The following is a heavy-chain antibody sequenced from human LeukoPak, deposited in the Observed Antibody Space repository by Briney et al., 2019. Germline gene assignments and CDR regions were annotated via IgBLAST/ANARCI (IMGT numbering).Heavy chain of an antibody. J-gene: IGHJ4*02. CDR2: ISSNGGST. Sequence: GGSLRLSCAASGFTFSSYAMHWVRQAPGKGLEYVSAISSNGGSTYYANSVKGRFNISRDNSKNTLFLQMGSLRAEDMAVYYCARGGPSAYYYGSRSHSFDYWGQGTLVTVSS. CDR3: ARGGPSAYYYGSRSHSFDY. V-gene: IGHV3-64*01. D-gene: IGHD3-10*01. CDR1: GFTFSSYA.